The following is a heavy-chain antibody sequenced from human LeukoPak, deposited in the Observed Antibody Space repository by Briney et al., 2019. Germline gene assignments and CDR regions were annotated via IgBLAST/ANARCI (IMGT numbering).Heavy chain of an antibody. D-gene: IGHD3-22*01. CDR3: ARDEGEYDSSGYRKY. CDR2: ISSSSYI. Sequence: GGSLRLSCAASGFTFSSYSMNWVRQAPGKGLEWVSSISSSSYIYYADSVKGRFTISRDNAKNSLYLQMNSLRAEDTAVYYCARDEGEYDSSGYRKYWGQGTLVTVSS. J-gene: IGHJ4*02. CDR1: GFTFSSYS. V-gene: IGHV3-21*01.